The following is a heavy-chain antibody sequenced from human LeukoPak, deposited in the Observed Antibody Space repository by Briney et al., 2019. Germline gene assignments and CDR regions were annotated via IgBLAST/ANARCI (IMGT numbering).Heavy chain of an antibody. Sequence: PSETLSLTCAVYGGSFSGYYWSWIRQPPGKGLEWIGEINHSGSTNYNPSLKSRVTMSVDTSKNQFSLKLSSVTAADTAVYYCARRGVRGVYYFMDVWGKGTTVTTSS. CDR2: INHSGST. J-gene: IGHJ6*03. CDR3: ARRGVRGVYYFMDV. CDR1: GGSFSGYY. V-gene: IGHV4-34*01. D-gene: IGHD3-10*01.